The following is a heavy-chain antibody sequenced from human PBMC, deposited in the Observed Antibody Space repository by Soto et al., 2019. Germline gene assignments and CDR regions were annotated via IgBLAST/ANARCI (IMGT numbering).Heavy chain of an antibody. D-gene: IGHD4-4*01. CDR1: GFTFSTYS. CDR3: AREGINNYNEYYFDS. Sequence: GALRLSCAASGFTFSTYSMNWVRQAPGKGLEWVSSISGSGNYTHYADFLRGRFTISRDNAKTSLYLQMNSLRAEDTAVYYCAREGINNYNEYYFDSWGQGTVVTVSS. CDR2: ISGSGNYT. V-gene: IGHV3-21*01. J-gene: IGHJ4*02.